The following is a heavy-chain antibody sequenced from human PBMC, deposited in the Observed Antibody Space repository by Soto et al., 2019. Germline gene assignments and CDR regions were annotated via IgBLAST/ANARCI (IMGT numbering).Heavy chain of an antibody. CDR1: GYTFTSYA. J-gene: IGHJ6*02. CDR3: AVSGYSYGSYYYYGMDV. D-gene: IGHD5-18*01. V-gene: IGHV1-3*01. Sequence: XSVKVSCKASGYTFTSYAMHLVRHTPGQRLEWMGWINAGNGNTKYSQKFQGRVTITRDTSASTAYMELSSLRSEETAVYYCAVSGYSYGSYYYYGMDVWGQGTTVTVSS. CDR2: INAGNGNT.